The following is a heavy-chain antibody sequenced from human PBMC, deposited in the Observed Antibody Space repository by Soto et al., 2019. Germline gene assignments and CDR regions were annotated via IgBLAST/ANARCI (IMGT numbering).Heavy chain of an antibody. CDR2: ISSSSSYI. D-gene: IGHD4-17*01. CDR1: GFTFSSYS. Sequence: GGSLRLSCAASGFTFSSYSMNWVRQAPGKGLEWVSSISSSSSYIYYADSVKGRFTISRDNAKNSLYLQMNSLRAEDTAVYYCAKDGDYGDFHSFQHWGQGTLVTVSS. CDR3: AKDGDYGDFHSFQH. J-gene: IGHJ1*01. V-gene: IGHV3-21*04.